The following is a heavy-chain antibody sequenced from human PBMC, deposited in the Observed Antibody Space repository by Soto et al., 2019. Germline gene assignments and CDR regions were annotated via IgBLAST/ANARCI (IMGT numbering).Heavy chain of an antibody. CDR1: GYSFTSYW. Sequence: GESLKISCKGSGYSFTSYWISWVRQMPGKGLEWMGRIDPSDSYTNYSPSFQGHVTISADKSISTAYLQWSSLKASDTAMYYCARRVGVVAATERAPNYYGMDVWGQGTTVTVSS. D-gene: IGHD2-15*01. CDR2: IDPSDSYT. CDR3: ARRVGVVAATERAPNYYGMDV. V-gene: IGHV5-10-1*01. J-gene: IGHJ6*02.